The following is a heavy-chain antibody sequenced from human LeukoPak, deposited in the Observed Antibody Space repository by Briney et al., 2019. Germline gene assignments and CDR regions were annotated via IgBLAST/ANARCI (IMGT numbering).Heavy chain of an antibody. Sequence: PGGSLRLSCAASRFTFSSYWMSWVRQAPGKGLEWVANIKQDGSEKYYVDSVKGRFTISRDNAKNSLYLQMNSLRAEDSAVYYCASGSITIFGVVIPHDAFDIWGQGTMVTVSS. D-gene: IGHD3-3*01. J-gene: IGHJ3*02. V-gene: IGHV3-7*01. CDR3: ASGSITIFGVVIPHDAFDI. CDR1: RFTFSSYW. CDR2: IKQDGSEK.